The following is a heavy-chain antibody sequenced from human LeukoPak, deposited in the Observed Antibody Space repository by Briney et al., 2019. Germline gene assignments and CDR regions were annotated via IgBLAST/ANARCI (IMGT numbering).Heavy chain of an antibody. Sequence: SVKVSCTASGGTFSIYAISWVRQAPGQGLEWMGGIIPIFGTANYAQKFQGRVTITADESTSTAYMELSSLRSEDTAVYYCARAQQLVPHYYGMDVWGQGTTVTVSS. CDR2: IIPIFGTA. V-gene: IGHV1-69*13. CDR1: GGTFSIYA. D-gene: IGHD6-13*01. CDR3: ARAQQLVPHYYGMDV. J-gene: IGHJ6*02.